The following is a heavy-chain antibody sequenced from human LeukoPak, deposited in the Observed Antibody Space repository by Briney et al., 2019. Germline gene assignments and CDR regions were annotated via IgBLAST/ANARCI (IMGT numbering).Heavy chain of an antibody. CDR1: GGSISSGDYY. CDR2: IYYSGST. Sequence: SETLSLTCTVSGGSISSGDYYWRWIRQPPGKGLEWIGNIYYSGSTYYNPSLESRLTISVDTSKNQFSLKLRSVTAADTAVYYCARSHSSSWYGGFDYWGQGILVTVSS. J-gene: IGHJ4*02. V-gene: IGHV4-30-4*08. CDR3: ARSHSSSWYGGFDY. D-gene: IGHD6-13*01.